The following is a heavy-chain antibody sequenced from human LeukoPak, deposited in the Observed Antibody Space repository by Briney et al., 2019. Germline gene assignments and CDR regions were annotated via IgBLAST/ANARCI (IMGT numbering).Heavy chain of an antibody. Sequence: SETLSLTCTVSGGSISSSPYYWGWIRQPPGKGLEWIGSIYYSGTTHYNPSLESRVTISVDTSKNQFSLKLSSVTAADTAVYYCARDITMVRYWGQGTLVTVSS. D-gene: IGHD3-10*01. J-gene: IGHJ4*02. CDR2: IYYSGTT. CDR1: GGSISSSPYY. CDR3: ARDITMVRY. V-gene: IGHV4-39*07.